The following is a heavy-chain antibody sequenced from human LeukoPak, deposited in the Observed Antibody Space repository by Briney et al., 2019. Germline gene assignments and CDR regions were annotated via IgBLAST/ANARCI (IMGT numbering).Heavy chain of an antibody. V-gene: IGHV1-18*01. Sequence: ASVKVSCKASGYTFTSYGISWVRQAPGQGLEWMGWISAYNGSTIYAQKFQGRVTMTRDMSTSTVYMQLSSLRSEDTAVYYCARGGHGTSVAVAGTGDFWGQGTLVTVSS. J-gene: IGHJ4*02. CDR1: GYTFTSYG. CDR2: ISAYNGST. D-gene: IGHD6-19*01. CDR3: ARGGHGTSVAVAGTGDF.